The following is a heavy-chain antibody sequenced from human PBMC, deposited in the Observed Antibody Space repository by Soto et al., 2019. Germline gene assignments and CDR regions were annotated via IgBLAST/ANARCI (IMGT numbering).Heavy chain of an antibody. CDR3: ARVYCSGGSCYGIDY. Sequence: QVQLVQSGAEVKKPGASVKVSCKASGYTFTSYYMHWVRQAPGQGLEWMGIINPSGSTTYAQKFQGRATMTRDTSTSTVYRELSSLRSDDTAVYYCARVYCSGGSCYGIDYWGQEPWSPSPQ. D-gene: IGHD2-15*01. J-gene: IGHJ4*01. CDR1: GYTFTSYY. CDR2: INPSGST. V-gene: IGHV1-46*01.